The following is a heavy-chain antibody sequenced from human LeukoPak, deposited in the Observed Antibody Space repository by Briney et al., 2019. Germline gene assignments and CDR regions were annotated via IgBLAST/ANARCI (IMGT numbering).Heavy chain of an antibody. J-gene: IGHJ5*02. V-gene: IGHV1-8*01. Sequence: SVKVSCKASGYTFTSYDINWVRQATGQGLEWMGWMDPNSGNTCYAQKFQRRVTMTRNTSISTAYMELSSLRSEGTAVYYCVRSPSSWFDPWGQGTLVTVSS. CDR2: MDPNSGNT. CDR3: VRSPSSWFDP. CDR1: GYTFTSYD.